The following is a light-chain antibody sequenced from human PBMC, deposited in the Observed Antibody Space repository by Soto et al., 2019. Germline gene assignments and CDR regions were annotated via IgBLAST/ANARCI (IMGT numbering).Light chain of an antibody. Sequence: AIRTTQSPSSFSASTGDRVTITCRASQGISSYLAWYQHTPGKAPKILIYAASTLQSGAPPRFRGSGSGTDFTLSIRRLQPEDFETYFCLQYNSYPRTFGQGTEVDIK. J-gene: IGKJ1*01. V-gene: IGKV1-8*01. CDR3: LQYNSYPRT. CDR2: AAS. CDR1: QGISSY.